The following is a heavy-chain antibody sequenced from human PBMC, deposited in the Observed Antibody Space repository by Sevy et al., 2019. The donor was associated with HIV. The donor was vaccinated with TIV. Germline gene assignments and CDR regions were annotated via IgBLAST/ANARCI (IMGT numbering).Heavy chain of an antibody. V-gene: IGHV1-2*02. CDR3: LRDMELVDEGTQEFYY. CDR2: INPNSGGT. J-gene: IGHJ4*02. Sequence: ASVKVSCKASGYTFTGYYMHWVRQAPGQGLEWMGWINPNSGGTNYAQKFQGRVTMTRDTSISTAYMELSRLRSDDTALYYCLRDMELVDEGTQEFYYWGQGTLVTVSS. D-gene: IGHD1-7*01. CDR1: GYTFTGYY.